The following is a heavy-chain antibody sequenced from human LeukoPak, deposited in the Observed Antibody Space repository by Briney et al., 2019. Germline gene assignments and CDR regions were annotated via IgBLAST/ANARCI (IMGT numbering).Heavy chain of an antibody. Sequence: KPSETLSLTCTVSGGSISSSSYYWGWIRQPPGKGLEWIGSIYYSGSTYYNPSLKSRVTISVDTSKNQFSLKLSSVTAADTAVYYCARDRGGYDWFDPWGQGTLVTVSS. CDR1: GGSISSSSYY. D-gene: IGHD3-22*01. V-gene: IGHV4-39*07. J-gene: IGHJ5*02. CDR3: ARDRGGYDWFDP. CDR2: IYYSGST.